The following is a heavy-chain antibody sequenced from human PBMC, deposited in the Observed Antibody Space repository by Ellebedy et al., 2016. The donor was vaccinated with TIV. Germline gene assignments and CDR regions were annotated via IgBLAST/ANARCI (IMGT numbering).Heavy chain of an antibody. D-gene: IGHD4-17*01. CDR2: ISARSGNT. Sequence: AASVKVSCKASGYTFISYGITWLRQAPGQGLEWMGWISARSGNTNYAQKLQGRVTMTTDTSTSTAYMELRSLRHSDTAVYYCARFVDGDYEDYWGQGALVTVSS. CDR3: ARFVDGDYEDY. V-gene: IGHV1-18*01. CDR1: GYTFISYG. J-gene: IGHJ4*02.